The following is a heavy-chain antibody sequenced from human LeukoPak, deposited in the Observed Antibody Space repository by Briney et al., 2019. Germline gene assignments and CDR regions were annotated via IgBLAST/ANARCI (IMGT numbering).Heavy chain of an antibody. D-gene: IGHD2-21*01. CDR3: ARDDCGDTCYPGGY. V-gene: IGHV1-3*01. CDR1: GYIFTKYV. Sequence: ASVKVSCKASGYIFTKYVVHWVRQAPGQRPEWMGWIKAGNGDTKYSQNFQDRLTITRDTSASTVYMELSSLTSEDTALYYCARDDCGDTCYPGGYWGQGTPVTVSS. J-gene: IGHJ4*02. CDR2: IKAGNGDT.